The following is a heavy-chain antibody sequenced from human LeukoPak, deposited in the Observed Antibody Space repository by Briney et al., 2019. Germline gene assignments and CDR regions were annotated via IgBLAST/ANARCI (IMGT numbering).Heavy chain of an antibody. V-gene: IGHV4-59*08. J-gene: IGHJ4*02. CDR1: GGSFGSYY. D-gene: IGHD6-19*01. CDR3: AKYGNSGWVIDN. CDR2: IYYTGGT. Sequence: PSETLSLTCTVSGGSFGSYYWTWIRQPPGKGLEYIGYIYYTGGTNFNPSLKSRVTIPVDTSKNQSSLTLSSVTTPDPAVYFCAKYGNSGWVIDNWGQGTLVTVSS.